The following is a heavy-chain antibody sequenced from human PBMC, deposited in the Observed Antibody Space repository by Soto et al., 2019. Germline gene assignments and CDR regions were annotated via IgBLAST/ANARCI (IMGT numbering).Heavy chain of an antibody. CDR2: ISSSSSYI. Sequence: LRLSCAASGFTFSSYSMNWVRQAPGKGLEWVSSISSSSSYIYYADSVKGRFTISRDNAKNSLYLQMNSLRAEDTAVYYCARGGFSVVVTAYYFDYWGQGTLVTVS. D-gene: IGHD2-21*02. CDR1: GFTFSSYS. CDR3: ARGGFSVVVTAYYFDY. J-gene: IGHJ4*02. V-gene: IGHV3-21*01.